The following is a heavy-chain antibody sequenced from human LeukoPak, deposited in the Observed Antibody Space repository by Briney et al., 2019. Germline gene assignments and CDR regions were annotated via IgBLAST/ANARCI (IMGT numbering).Heavy chain of an antibody. CDR3: ARHTTAYCSSTSCYLNWFDP. Sequence: SETLSLTCAVSGYSISSGYYWGWIRQPPGKGLVWIGSIYHSGSTYYNPSLKSRVTISVDTSKNQFSLKLSSVTAADTAVYYCARHTTAYCSSTSCYLNWFDPWGQGTLVTVSS. CDR2: IYHSGST. J-gene: IGHJ5*02. D-gene: IGHD2-2*01. V-gene: IGHV4-38-2*01. CDR1: GYSISSGYY.